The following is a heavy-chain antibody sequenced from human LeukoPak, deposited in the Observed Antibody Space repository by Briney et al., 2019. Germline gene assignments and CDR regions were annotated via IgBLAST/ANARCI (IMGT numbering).Heavy chain of an antibody. D-gene: IGHD4-23*01. V-gene: IGHV4-4*07. J-gene: IGHJ4*02. CDR2: IYTSGST. CDR1: GGSISSYY. Sequence: SETLSLTCTVSGGSISSYYWSWIRQPAGKGLEWIGRIYTSGSTNYNPSLKSRVTMSVDTSKNQFSLKLNSMTAADTAVYYCARGGGEVLTRAFDYWGQGTLVTVSS. CDR3: ARGGGEVLTRAFDY.